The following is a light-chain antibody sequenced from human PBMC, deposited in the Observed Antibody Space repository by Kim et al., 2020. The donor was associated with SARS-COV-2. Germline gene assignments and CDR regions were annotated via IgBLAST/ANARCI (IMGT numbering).Light chain of an antibody. J-gene: IGLJ3*02. CDR3: QAWDTSPVV. CDR2: EDT. V-gene: IGLV3-1*01. Sequence: SYELTQPPSMSVSPGQTASITCSGDKLGDKYACWYQQKPGQSPVLVIYEDTKRPSGIPERFSGSNSGNTATLTISGTQAMDEADYYCQAWDTSPVVFGGG. CDR1: KLGDKY.